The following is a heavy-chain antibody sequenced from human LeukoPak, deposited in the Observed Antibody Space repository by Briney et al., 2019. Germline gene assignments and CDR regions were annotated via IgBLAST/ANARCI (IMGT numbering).Heavy chain of an antibody. CDR3: ASWDDRMIVAGDDY. J-gene: IGHJ4*02. CDR1: GFTFSDYY. Sequence: GGSLRLSCAASGFTFSDYYITWIRQAPGKGLEWISYISSSGNTINYADSVKGRFTISRDNAKNSLYLQMNSLRAEDTAVYYCASWDDRMIVAGDDYWGQGTLVTVSS. CDR2: ISSSGNTI. V-gene: IGHV3-11*04. D-gene: IGHD3-22*01.